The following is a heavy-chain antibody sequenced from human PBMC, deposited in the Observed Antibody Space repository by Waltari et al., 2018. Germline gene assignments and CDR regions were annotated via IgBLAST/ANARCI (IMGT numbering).Heavy chain of an antibody. CDR3: AREEIAVAGTGKLYYMDV. Sequence: QVQLQESGPGLVKPSETLSLTCTVSGGSISSYYWSWIRQPPGKGLEWIGYIYYSGSTNCNPSLKSRVTISVDTSKNQFSLKLSSVTAADTAVYYCAREEIAVAGTGKLYYMDVWGKGTTVTVSS. V-gene: IGHV4-59*01. CDR1: GGSISSYY. J-gene: IGHJ6*03. D-gene: IGHD6-19*01. CDR2: IYYSGST.